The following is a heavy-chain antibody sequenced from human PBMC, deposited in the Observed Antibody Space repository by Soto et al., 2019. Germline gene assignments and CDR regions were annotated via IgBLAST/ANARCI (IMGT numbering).Heavy chain of an antibody. CDR3: ATIIITVTTNFY. V-gene: IGHV3-23*01. D-gene: IGHD3-10*01. J-gene: IGHJ4*02. Sequence: EVQLLESGGGLVQPGGSLRLSCAASGITFTAYAMSWVRQAPGKGLEWVSSISGSGGSTYYADSVKGRLTISRDNSKNTLYLQMNSLRAEDTAVYYCATIIITVTTNFYWGQGTLVTVSS. CDR1: GITFTAYA. CDR2: ISGSGGST.